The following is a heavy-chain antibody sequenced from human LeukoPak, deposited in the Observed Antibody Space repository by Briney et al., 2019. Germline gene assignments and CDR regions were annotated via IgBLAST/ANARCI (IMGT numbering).Heavy chain of an antibody. V-gene: IGHV3-21*01. CDR3: ASADAEYYYDSTDAFDI. CDR2: ISSSSSYI. CDR1: GFTFSSYS. D-gene: IGHD3-22*01. Sequence: MAGGSLRLSCAASGFTFSSYSMNWVRQAPGKGLEWVPSISSSSSYIYYADSVKGRFTISRDNAKNSLYLQMNSLRAEDTAVYYCASADAEYYYDSTDAFDIWGQGTMVTVSS. J-gene: IGHJ3*02.